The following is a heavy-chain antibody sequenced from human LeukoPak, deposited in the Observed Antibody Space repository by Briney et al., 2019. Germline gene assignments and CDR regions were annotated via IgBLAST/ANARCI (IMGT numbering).Heavy chain of an antibody. J-gene: IGHJ3*02. CDR1: GDSISSSSYY. CDR2: VYYSGST. CDR3: ARHDLRGGAFDI. Sequence: PSETLSLTCTVSGDSISSSSYYWGWIRRPPGKGLEWIGSVYYSGSTYYNPSLKSRVTISVDTSKNQFSLKLSSVTAADTAVYFCARHDLRGGAFDIWGQGTMVTVSS. V-gene: IGHV4-39*01. D-gene: IGHD4-17*01.